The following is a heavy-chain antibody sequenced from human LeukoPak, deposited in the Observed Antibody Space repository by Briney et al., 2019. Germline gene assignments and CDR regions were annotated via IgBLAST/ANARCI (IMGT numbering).Heavy chain of an antibody. Sequence: SETLSLTCTVPGGSISSSSYYWGWIRQPPGKGLEWIGSIYYSGYTYYNPSLKSRVTISVDTSKNQFSLKLSSVTAAGTAVYYCATHYYDSSGYYPWYFDCWGQGTLVTVSS. CDR1: GGSISSSSYY. V-gene: IGHV4-39*01. D-gene: IGHD3-22*01. CDR2: IYYSGYT. CDR3: ATHYYDSSGYYPWYFDC. J-gene: IGHJ4*02.